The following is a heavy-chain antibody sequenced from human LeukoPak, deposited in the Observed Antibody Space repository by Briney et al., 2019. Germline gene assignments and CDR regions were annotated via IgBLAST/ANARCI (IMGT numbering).Heavy chain of an antibody. D-gene: IGHD7-27*01. Sequence: SETLSLTCAVSAGSISTSNWWSWVRQPPGKGLEWIGEIYHSGSTNYNRSFTSRATISVDPSKNQSSIMLSCGPAAHTAVMYCSTERLNGVPPIGNWGQGTLVTVSS. J-gene: IGHJ4*02. CDR3: STERLNGVPPIGN. CDR2: IYHSGST. V-gene: IGHV4-4*02. CDR1: AGSISTSNW.